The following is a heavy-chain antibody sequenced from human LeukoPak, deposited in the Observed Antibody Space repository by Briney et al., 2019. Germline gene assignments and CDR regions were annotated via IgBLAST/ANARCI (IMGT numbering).Heavy chain of an antibody. V-gene: IGHV3-23*01. J-gene: IGHJ4*02. Sequence: PGGSLRLSCAVSGITLSNYGMSWVRQAPGKGLEWVAGISDSGGSTNYADSVKGRFTISRDNPKNTLYLQMNSLRAEDTAVYVCAKRGVVIRVILVGFHKEAYYFDSWGQGALVTVSS. CDR3: AKRGVVIRVILVGFHKEAYYFDS. D-gene: IGHD3-22*01. CDR1: GITLSNYG. CDR2: ISDSGGST.